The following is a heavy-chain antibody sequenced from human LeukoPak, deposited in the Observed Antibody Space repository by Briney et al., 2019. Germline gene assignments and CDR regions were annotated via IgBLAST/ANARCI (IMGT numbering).Heavy chain of an antibody. CDR2: VYNSGGT. CDR1: GGSISIYY. D-gene: IGHD1-26*01. Sequence: SETLSLTCTVSGGSISIYYWSWIRQPPGKGLEWIGYVYNSGGTNYNPSLKSRVTISVDTSKNQFSLKVNSVTASDTAVYYCVRDRELYYWGQGTLVTVSS. V-gene: IGHV4-59*01. CDR3: VRDRELYY. J-gene: IGHJ4*02.